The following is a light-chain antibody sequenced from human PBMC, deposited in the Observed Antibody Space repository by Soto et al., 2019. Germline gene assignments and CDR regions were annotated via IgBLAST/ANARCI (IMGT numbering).Light chain of an antibody. CDR2: KTS. V-gene: IGKV1-5*03. Sequence: DLQMTQSPSTQSDSVGDRVTIACRASQTISSWVAWYQQKPGKAPRLLIYKTSSLESGVPSRFSGSGSGTEFTLTISGLQPDDFATYYCQQYDSDWTFGQGTKVDI. CDR3: QQYDSDWT. CDR1: QTISSW. J-gene: IGKJ1*01.